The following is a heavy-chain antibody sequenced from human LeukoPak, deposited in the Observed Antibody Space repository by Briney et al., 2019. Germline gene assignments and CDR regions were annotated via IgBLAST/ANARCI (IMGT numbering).Heavy chain of an antibody. CDR1: GFTFSSYA. J-gene: IGHJ6*02. CDR3: ARSAKTTYYYYGMDV. Sequence: QPGGSLRLSCAASGFTFSSYAMSWVRQAPGKGLEWVSAISGSGGSTYYAGSVEGRFTISRDNAKNSLYLQMNSLRAEDTAVYYCARSAKTTYYYYGMDVWGQGTTVTVSS. D-gene: IGHD1-7*01. CDR2: ISGSGGST. V-gene: IGHV3-23*01.